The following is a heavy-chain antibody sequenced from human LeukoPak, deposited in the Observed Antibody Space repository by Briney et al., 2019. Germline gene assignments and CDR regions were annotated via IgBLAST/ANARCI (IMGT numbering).Heavy chain of an antibody. D-gene: IGHD3-10*01. CDR2: IYYSGSP. V-gene: IGHV4-59*01. Sequence: NSSETLSLTCTVSGGSISSYYWSWIRQPPGKGLEWIGYIYYSGSPNYNPSLKSRVTISVDTSKNQFSLKLSSVTAADTAAYFCAGGSTMIRGAADYWGQGTLVTVSS. J-gene: IGHJ4*02. CDR1: GGSISSYY. CDR3: AGGSTMIRGAADY.